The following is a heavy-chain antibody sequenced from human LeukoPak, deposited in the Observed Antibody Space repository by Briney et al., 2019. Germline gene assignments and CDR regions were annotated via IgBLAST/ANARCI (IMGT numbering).Heavy chain of an antibody. Sequence: GGSLRLSCAASGFTFNASGMNWVRQAPGKGLEWVSYIGTTSGAIYYADSVKGRFTISRDSAKNSLYLQMNSLRAEDTAVYYCARFRTWGDKAFDYWGQGTLVTVSS. CDR2: IGTTSGAI. CDR3: ARFRTWGDKAFDY. J-gene: IGHJ4*02. CDR1: GFTFNASG. V-gene: IGHV3-48*01. D-gene: IGHD2-21*02.